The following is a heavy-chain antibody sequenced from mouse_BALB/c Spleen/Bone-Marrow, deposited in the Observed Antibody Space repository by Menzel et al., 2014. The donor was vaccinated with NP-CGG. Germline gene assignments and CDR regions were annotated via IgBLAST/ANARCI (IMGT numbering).Heavy chain of an antibody. V-gene: IGHV1-26*01. Sequence: LVESGASVKISCKASGYSFTGYTMNWVKQSHGKNLERIGLINPYNGGTSYNQKFKGRAALTVDKSSSTAYMELLSLTSEDSAVYYCARSGLYYGNYLYAMDFWGQGTSVTVSS. CDR2: INPYNGGT. J-gene: IGHJ4*01. CDR1: GYSFTGYT. D-gene: IGHD2-1*01. CDR3: ARSGLYYGNYLYAMDF.